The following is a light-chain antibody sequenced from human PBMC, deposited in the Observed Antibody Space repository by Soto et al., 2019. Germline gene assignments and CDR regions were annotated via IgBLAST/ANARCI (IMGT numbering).Light chain of an antibody. CDR2: AAS. CDR1: QDISSY. J-gene: IGKJ4*01. V-gene: IGKV1-9*01. Sequence: DIQLTQSPSFLSASVGDRVTITCRASQDISSYLAWYQQKPGKAPKLLIYAASTLQSGVPSRFSGSGSWTEFSLTISSLQPEDFATYYCQQLKSYPLTFGGGTKVEIK. CDR3: QQLKSYPLT.